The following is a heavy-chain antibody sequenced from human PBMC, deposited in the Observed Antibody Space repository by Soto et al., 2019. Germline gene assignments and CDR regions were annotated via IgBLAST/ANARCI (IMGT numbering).Heavy chain of an antibody. CDR2: LHYSGST. V-gene: IGHV4-39*01. D-gene: IGHD4-17*01. J-gene: IGHJ4*02. CDR1: GVSISSNDYY. CDR3: TSQSSTTNFAF. Sequence: SETRSLTCTVSGVSISSNDYYWGWVRQPPGKGLEWIGSLHYSGSTYYNPSLKSRVTISVDTCKNQFSLRVISVTAADTAVYFCTSQSSTTNFAFWGQGTLDTVSS.